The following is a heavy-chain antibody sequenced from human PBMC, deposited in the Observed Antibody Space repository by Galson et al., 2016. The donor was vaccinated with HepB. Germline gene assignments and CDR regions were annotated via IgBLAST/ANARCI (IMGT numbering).Heavy chain of an antibody. Sequence: SLRLSCAASGFTFSSYGMHWVRQAPGKGLEWVAVIWYDGNNNYSADSVKGRFTISRDNSKNTLYLQMNSLRAEDTAVYYCAKEGRNSTLRGYSPGWFKGCDSWGQGTLVTVSS. CDR1: GFTFSSYG. V-gene: IGHV3-33*06. D-gene: IGHD6-19*01. CDR3: AKEGRNSTLRGYSPGWFKGCDS. CDR2: IWYDGNNN. J-gene: IGHJ4*02.